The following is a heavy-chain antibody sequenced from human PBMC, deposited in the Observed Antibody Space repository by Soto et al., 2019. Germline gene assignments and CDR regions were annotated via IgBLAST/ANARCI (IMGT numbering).Heavy chain of an antibody. D-gene: IGHD5-18*01. CDR3: ARASGYSDGSDDFFDT. Sequence: QVQLQESGPGLVKPSETLSLTCTVSGGSINGYYWTWLRQSPTNGLEWIGYFHFSGSTKYNPSLESRLTISADTSKNQISLTLSSVTAADTAVYYCARASGYSDGSDDFFDTWGQGTLANVSS. V-gene: IGHV4-59*01. CDR1: GGSINGYY. J-gene: IGHJ4*01. CDR2: FHFSGST.